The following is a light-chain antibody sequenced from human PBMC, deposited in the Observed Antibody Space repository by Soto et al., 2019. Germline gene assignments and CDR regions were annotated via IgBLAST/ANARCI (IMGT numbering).Light chain of an antibody. CDR2: GAS. CDR3: QQYNNWPRT. CDR1: QSVSSN. Sequence: EIVMTHSPATLSVSPGERATLSCRASQSVSSNLGWYQQKPGQAPRLLIYGASTRATGIPARFSGSGYGTEFTLNISSLQSEEFAVYYCQQYNNWPRTFGQGTKVEIK. J-gene: IGKJ1*01. V-gene: IGKV3-15*01.